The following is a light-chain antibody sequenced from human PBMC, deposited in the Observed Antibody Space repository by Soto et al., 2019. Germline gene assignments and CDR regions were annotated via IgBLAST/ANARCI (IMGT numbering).Light chain of an antibody. CDR3: QRYGGSPPYT. V-gene: IGKV3-20*01. Sequence: EIVLTQSPGTLSLSPGERATLSCRASQSISSTYLAWYQQKPGQAPRLLMYGASSRATGIPDRFSGSGSGTDFTLTISRLEPEDFAVYYCQRYGGSPPYTFGQGNKLEIK. CDR1: QSISSTY. J-gene: IGKJ2*01. CDR2: GAS.